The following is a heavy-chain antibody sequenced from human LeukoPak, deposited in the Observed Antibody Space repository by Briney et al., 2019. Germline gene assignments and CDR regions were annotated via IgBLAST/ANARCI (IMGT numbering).Heavy chain of an antibody. CDR2: ISGSGRST. D-gene: IGHD3-10*01. J-gene: IGHJ3*02. Sequence: GGSLRLSCAASGFSFSTYAMSWVRQAPGMGLDWVSSISGSGRSTYYADSVKGRFTISRDNSKNTLYLQMNSLRAEDTAVYYCANYGSGSYYTEGDAFDIWGQGTMVTVSS. CDR3: ANYGSGSYYTEGDAFDI. V-gene: IGHV3-23*01. CDR1: GFSFSTYA.